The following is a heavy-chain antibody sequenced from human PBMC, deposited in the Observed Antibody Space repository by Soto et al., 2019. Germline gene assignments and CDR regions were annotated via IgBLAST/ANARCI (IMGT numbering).Heavy chain of an antibody. D-gene: IGHD3-10*01. CDR2: INPKFGDT. CDR1: GYTFTAYY. Sequence: QVQLVQSGAEVKEPGDSVRVSCEASGYTFTAYYIHWVRQAPGQGLEWMGWINPKFGDTTYAQYFQGRVSMTRDMSISTVYMELSSLTSDDTAIYYCARNMDYYYGPGSGNGHGFWGQGTTVTVFS. V-gene: IGHV1-2*02. CDR3: ARNMDYYYGPGSGNGHGF. J-gene: IGHJ6*02.